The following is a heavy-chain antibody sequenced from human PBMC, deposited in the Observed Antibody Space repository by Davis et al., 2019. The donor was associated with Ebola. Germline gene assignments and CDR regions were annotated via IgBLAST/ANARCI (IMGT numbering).Heavy chain of an antibody. CDR3: ARLRFGLGFCSGGRCPFGY. D-gene: IGHD2-15*01. CDR2: VYPSDSQT. J-gene: IGHJ4*02. Sequence: TVSCKASGYSFTNYWIGWVRQVPGKGLEWMGVVYPSDSQTRYSPSFQGQVTISADKSTHTAFLQWSALKASDSAMYFCARLRFGLGFCSGGRCPFGYWGQGTLVTVSS. V-gene: IGHV5-51*01. CDR1: GYSFTNYW.